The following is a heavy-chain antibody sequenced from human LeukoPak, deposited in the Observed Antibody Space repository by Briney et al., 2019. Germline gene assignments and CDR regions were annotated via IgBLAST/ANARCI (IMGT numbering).Heavy chain of an antibody. V-gene: IGHV4-59*01. D-gene: IGHD4-17*01. CDR1: GGSISSYY. CDR2: IYYSGST. CDR3: ARDLVEDYGDYRAFDI. J-gene: IGHJ3*02. Sequence: SETLSLTCTVSGGSISSYYWSWIRQPPGKGLEWIGYIYYSGSTNYNPSLKSRVTISVDTSKNQLSLKLSSVTAADTAVYYCARDLVEDYGDYRAFDIWGQGTMVTVSS.